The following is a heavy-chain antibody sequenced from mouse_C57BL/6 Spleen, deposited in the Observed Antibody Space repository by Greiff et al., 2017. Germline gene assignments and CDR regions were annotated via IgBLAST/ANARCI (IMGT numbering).Heavy chain of an antibody. CDR2: ISNGGGST. CDR3: ARHERSIGNSPCAY. CDR1: GFTFSDYY. D-gene: IGHD2-1*01. Sequence: EVMLVESGGGLVQPGGSLKLSCAASGFTFSDYYMYWVRQTPEKRLEWVAYISNGGGSTYYPDTVKGRFTISRDNAKNTLYLQMSRLKSEDTAMYYCARHERSIGNSPCAYWGQGTLVTVSA. V-gene: IGHV5-12*01. J-gene: IGHJ3*01.